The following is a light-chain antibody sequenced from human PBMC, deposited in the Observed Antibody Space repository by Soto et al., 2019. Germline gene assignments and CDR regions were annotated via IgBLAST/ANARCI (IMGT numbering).Light chain of an antibody. Sequence: EIVVTPSPATLSLSAGGRIPLSFRSSQGVDTMVAWYQPQVGRTPRLLIYETSSRATSVPARFSGSGSGTDFTHTISRLEPEDFAIYFCQVRSDWPPFKYTFGQGTKLEVK. V-gene: IGKV3-11*01. J-gene: IGKJ2*01. CDR1: QGVDTM. CDR2: ETS. CDR3: QVRSDWPPFKYT.